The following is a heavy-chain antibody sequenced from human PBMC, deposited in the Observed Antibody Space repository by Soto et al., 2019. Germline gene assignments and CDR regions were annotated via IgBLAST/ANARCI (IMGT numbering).Heavy chain of an antibody. J-gene: IGHJ3*02. CDR2: ISAYNGNT. CDR1: GYTFTSYG. Sequence: ASVKVSCKASGYTFTSYGISWVRQAPGQGLEWMGWISAYNGNTNYAQKLQGGVTMTTDTSTSTAYMELRSLRSDDTAVYYCARLYGSGVGGYSKVFDIGGKGTMVTVSS. CDR3: ARLYGSGVGGYSKVFDI. D-gene: IGHD2-15*01. V-gene: IGHV1-18*01.